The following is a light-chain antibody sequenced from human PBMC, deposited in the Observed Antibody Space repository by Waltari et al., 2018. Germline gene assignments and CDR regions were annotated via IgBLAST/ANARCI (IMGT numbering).Light chain of an antibody. CDR3: QVWDSSSAHVV. CDR2: SGT. J-gene: IGLJ2*01. CDR1: NLENKT. Sequence: SYVLTQPPSASVAPGKTARMTLGGGNLENKTDQAYQEKPGPAPVLVMSSGTERPSGVPERFSGSNSGNTATLTISRAEAGDEADYYCQVWDSSSAHVVFGGGTKLTVL. V-gene: IGLV3-21*04.